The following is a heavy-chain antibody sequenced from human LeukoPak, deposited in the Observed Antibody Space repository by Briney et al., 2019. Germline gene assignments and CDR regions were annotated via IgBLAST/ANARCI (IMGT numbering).Heavy chain of an antibody. CDR2: IKEDGSGI. V-gene: IGHV3-7*01. D-gene: IGHD1-26*01. J-gene: IGHJ4*02. Sequence: GGSLRLSCAASGFTFSSCWMSWVRQAPGKGLEWMANIKEDGSGIYYVDSVEGRFTISRDNAKNSLYLQMNSLRAEDTAVYYCACRIVGAMRWGQGTLVTVSS. CDR3: ACRIVGAMR. CDR1: GFTFSSCW.